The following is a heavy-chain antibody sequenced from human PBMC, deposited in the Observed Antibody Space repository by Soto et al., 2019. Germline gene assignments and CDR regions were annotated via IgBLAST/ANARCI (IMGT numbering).Heavy chain of an antibody. J-gene: IGHJ4*02. CDR3: ARAPSIRWLSFDY. CDR1: GGSISSGDYY. CDR2: IYYSGST. V-gene: IGHV4-30-4*01. D-gene: IGHD3-22*01. Sequence: PSETLSLTCTVSGGSISSGDYYWSWIRQPPGKGLEWIGYIYYSGSTYYNPSLKSRVTISVDTSKNQFSLKLSSVTAADTAVYYCARAPSIRWLSFDYWGQGTLVTAPQ.